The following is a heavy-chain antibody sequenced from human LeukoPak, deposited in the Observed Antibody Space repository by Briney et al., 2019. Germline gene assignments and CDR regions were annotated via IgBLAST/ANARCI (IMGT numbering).Heavy chain of an antibody. Sequence: GGSLRLSCATSGFTVSSNYMSWVRQAPGKGLEWVSVIYSGGSTYYADSVRGRFTISRDNSKNTLYLQMNSLRAEDTAVYYCAKGLWSAAGIKGFDYWGQGTLVTVSS. CDR2: IYSGGST. CDR1: GFTVSSNY. V-gene: IGHV3-53*01. J-gene: IGHJ4*02. D-gene: IGHD6-13*01. CDR3: AKGLWSAAGIKGFDY.